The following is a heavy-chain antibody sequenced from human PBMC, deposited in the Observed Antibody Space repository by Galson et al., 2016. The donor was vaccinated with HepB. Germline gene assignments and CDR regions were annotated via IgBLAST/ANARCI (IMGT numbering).Heavy chain of an antibody. CDR3: AREFRGMDV. V-gene: IGHV4-59*01. CDR2: IYYSGST. J-gene: IGHJ6*02. CDR1: SISGYC. Sequence: SISGYCWSYIRQPPGKGLEWIGHIYYSGSTNYNPSLKSRVTISVDTSKNQFSLKLNSVTAADTAVYYCAREFRGMDVWGQGTTVTVTS.